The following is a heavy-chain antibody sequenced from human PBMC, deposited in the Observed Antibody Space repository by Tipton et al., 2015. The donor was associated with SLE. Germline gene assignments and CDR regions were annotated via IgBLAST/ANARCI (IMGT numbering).Heavy chain of an antibody. V-gene: IGHV3-7*01. Sequence: SLRLSCEGSGFPFNFYSMTWVRQAPGKGLEWVTTIKQDGSEKFYVESVKGRFTISRDNAKNSLYLQMDTLKAEDTAVYYCARLAVYYYYYYGMDVWGQGTTVTVSS. CDR2: IKQDGSEK. CDR3: ARLAVYYYYYYGMDV. D-gene: IGHD2-8*01. J-gene: IGHJ6*02. CDR1: GFPFNFYS.